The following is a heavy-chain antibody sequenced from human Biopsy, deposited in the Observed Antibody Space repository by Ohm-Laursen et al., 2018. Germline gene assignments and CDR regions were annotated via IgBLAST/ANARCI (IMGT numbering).Heavy chain of an antibody. CDR3: ARNRVDVVKVTTIGWNFDL. J-gene: IGHJ2*01. CDR2: IHYTGHI. Sequence: SQTLSLTWIVSGDTISTYYWNWIRQTPGKGLEWIGYIHYTGHIRINPSLNSRATISVDTSKDQFSLKLSSLTAADTAIYYCARNRVDVVKVTTIGWNFDLWGRGTLVTVS. V-gene: IGHV4-59*08. D-gene: IGHD5-12*01. CDR1: GDTISTYY.